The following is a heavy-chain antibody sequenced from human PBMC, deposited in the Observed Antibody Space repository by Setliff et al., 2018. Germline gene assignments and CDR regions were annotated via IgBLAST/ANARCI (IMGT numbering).Heavy chain of an antibody. CDR1: GGSVSRGGYY. CDR2: IYYREST. CDR3: ARISRIANQRHALDI. Sequence: PSETLSLTCTVSGGSVSRGGYYCSWIRQHTGKGREWIGYIYYRESTYYNPTLKSRVTISVDTSKDKFSRKLSSVTAAAAAVYCCARISRIANQRHALDIWGQGTKVTVSS. J-gene: IGHJ3*02. V-gene: IGHV4-31*02. D-gene: IGHD6-13*01.